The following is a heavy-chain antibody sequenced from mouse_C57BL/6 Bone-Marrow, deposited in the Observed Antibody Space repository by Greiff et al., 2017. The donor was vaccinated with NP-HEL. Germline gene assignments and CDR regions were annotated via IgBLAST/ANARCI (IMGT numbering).Heavy chain of an antibody. V-gene: IGHV5-16*01. CDR1: GFTFSDYY. J-gene: IGHJ1*03. D-gene: IGHD1-1*01. CDR3: AREYGSSYWYFDV. CDR2: INYDGSST. Sequence: EVHLVESEGGLVQPGSSMKLSCTASGFTFSDYYMAWVRQVPEKGLECVANINYDGSSTYYLDSLKSRFIISRDNAKNILYLQMSSLKSEDTATYYCAREYGSSYWYFDVWGTGTTVTVSS.